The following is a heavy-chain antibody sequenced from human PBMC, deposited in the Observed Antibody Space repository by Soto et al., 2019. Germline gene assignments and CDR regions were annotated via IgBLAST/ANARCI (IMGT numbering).Heavy chain of an antibody. D-gene: IGHD6-19*01. CDR2: ISAYNGNT. CDR1: GYTFTSYG. J-gene: IGHJ4*02. Sequence: ASVKVPCKASGYTFTSYGISWVRQAPGQGLEWMGWISAYNGNTNYAQKLQGRVTMTTDTSTSTAYMELRSLRSDDTAVYYCAREMYSSGWSSGFDYWGQGTLVTVSS. CDR3: AREMYSSGWSSGFDY. V-gene: IGHV1-18*01.